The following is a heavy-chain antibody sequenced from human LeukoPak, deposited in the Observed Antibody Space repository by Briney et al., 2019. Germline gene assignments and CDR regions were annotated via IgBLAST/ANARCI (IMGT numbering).Heavy chain of an antibody. Sequence: GGSLRLSCAPSGLSVSSNFMSWVRQVPGKGLEWVATLYSYGATYYADSVKGRFTISRDNSKNTLYLQMNSLSAEDTAVYYCEKDLGGSGDYRPYWGQGSVVTVSS. D-gene: IGHD2-21*02. V-gene: IGHV3-53*01. CDR2: LYSYGAT. CDR1: GLSVSSNF. J-gene: IGHJ4*02. CDR3: EKDLGGSGDYRPY.